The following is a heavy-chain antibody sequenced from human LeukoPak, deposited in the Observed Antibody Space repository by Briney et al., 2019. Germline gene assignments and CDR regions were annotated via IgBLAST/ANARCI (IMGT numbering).Heavy chain of an antibody. D-gene: IGHD6-19*01. V-gene: IGHV3-33*01. CDR1: GFSFSSYG. CDR3: AREARTGYSSGWYDY. J-gene: IGHJ4*02. CDR2: IWYDGSNK. Sequence: GGSLRLSCGASGFSFSSYGMHWVRQAPGKGLDWVAVIWYDGSNKYYADSVKGRFTISRDNSKNTLYLQMNSLRAEDTAVYYCAREARTGYSSGWYDYWGQGTLVTVSS.